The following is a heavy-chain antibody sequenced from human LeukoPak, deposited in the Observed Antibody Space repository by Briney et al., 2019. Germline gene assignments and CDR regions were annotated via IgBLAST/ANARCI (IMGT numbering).Heavy chain of an antibody. J-gene: IGHJ4*02. CDR3: AREYSSSWRPFDY. CDR1: GVSISSNLW. V-gene: IGHV4-4*02. CDR2: IHHSGSI. Sequence: PSETLSLTCAVSGVSISSNLWWTWVRQPPGKGLEWIAEIHHSGSINYNPSLKSRVTISVDKAKNQFSLNLNSVTAADTAVYYCAREYSSSWRPFDYWGQGTLVTVSS. D-gene: IGHD6-13*01.